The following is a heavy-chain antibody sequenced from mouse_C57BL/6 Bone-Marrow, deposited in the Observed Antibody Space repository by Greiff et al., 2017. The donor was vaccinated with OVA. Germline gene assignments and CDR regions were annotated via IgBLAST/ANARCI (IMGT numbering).Heavy chain of an antibody. Sequence: EVQVVESGGGLVKPGGSLKLSCAASGFTFSSYALSWVRQTPEKRLEWVATISDGGSYTYYPDNVKGRFTISRDNAKNNLYLQMSHLKYEDTAMYYCAREGDYWGQGTSVTVSS. J-gene: IGHJ4*01. CDR3: AREGDY. V-gene: IGHV5-4*01. CDR1: GFTFSSYA. CDR2: ISDGGSYT.